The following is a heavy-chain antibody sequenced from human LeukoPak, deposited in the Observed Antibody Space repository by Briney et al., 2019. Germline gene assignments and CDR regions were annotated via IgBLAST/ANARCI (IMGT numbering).Heavy chain of an antibody. J-gene: IGHJ4*02. V-gene: IGHV4-39*01. CDR3: AAEYSSSPGY. D-gene: IGHD6-6*01. Sequence: SETLSLTSTVPGGSISGPNNNGGWIRQPPGKGLEWIGSIYYTGTTYYNPSLKSRLTISVDTSRNQFSLTLNSVTAADTAVYYCAAEYSSSPGYWGQGTLVTVSS. CDR1: GGSISGPNNN. CDR2: IYYTGTT.